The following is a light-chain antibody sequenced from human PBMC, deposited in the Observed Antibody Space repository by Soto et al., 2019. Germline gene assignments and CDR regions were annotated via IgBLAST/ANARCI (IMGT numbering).Light chain of an antibody. Sequence: QSVLTQPASVSGSPGQSIXISCTGTSSDVGGYNYVSWYQHHPGKAPKLMIYDVSNRPSGVSNRFSGSKSGNTASLTISGLQPEDEADYYCCSYTTSNTRQIVFGTGTKVTVL. V-gene: IGLV2-14*03. CDR3: CSYTTSNTRQIV. CDR2: DVS. J-gene: IGLJ1*01. CDR1: SSDVGGYNY.